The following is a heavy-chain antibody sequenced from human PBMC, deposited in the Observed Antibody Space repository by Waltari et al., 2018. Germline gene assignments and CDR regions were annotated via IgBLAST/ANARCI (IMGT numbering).Heavy chain of an antibody. CDR1: GGSISSGGYS. V-gene: IGHV4-30-2*01. Sequence: QLQLQESGSGLVKPSQTLSLTCAVSGGSISSGGYSWSRIRQPPGKGLEWIGYIYHSGSTTYHPSLKSRVTVSVDMAKNQFSLKLSSVTAADTAVYDVARGDIVVVPAAMGPYYYYYMDVWGKGTKVTISS. D-gene: IGHD2-2*01. CDR2: IYHSGST. CDR3: ARGDIVVVPAAMGPYYYYYMDV. J-gene: IGHJ6*03.